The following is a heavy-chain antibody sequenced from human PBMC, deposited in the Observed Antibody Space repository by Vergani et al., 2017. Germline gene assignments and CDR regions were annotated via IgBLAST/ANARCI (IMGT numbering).Heavy chain of an antibody. Sequence: QVQLVQSGAEVKKPGASGKVSCKAPGYTFTSYYMPWVRQAPGQGLEWMGIINPSGGSPSYAQKFKGRVTMTRDTSTSTVYMELSSLRSEDTAVYYCARARHSRAVDYWGQGTLVTVSS. CDR3: ARARHSRAVDY. CDR1: GYTFTSYY. D-gene: IGHD6-13*01. CDR2: INPSGGSP. V-gene: IGHV1-46*03. J-gene: IGHJ4*02.